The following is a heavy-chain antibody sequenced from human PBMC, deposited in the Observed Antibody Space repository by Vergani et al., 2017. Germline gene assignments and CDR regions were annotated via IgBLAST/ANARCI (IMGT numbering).Heavy chain of an antibody. CDR3: ARVKTETNGHLYYYYYMDV. J-gene: IGHJ6*03. CDR1: GGSFTSYH. CDR2: IDHTGRP. V-gene: IGHV4-34*01. Sequence: QVQLQQWGGGLLKPSETLSLTCVVNGGSFTSYHWTWIRQSPGEALEWVGDIDHTGRPDYNPSLKSRLTMSVDKSRNQFYLTLNSVTATDTAIYFCARVKTETNGHLYYYYYMDVWGQGTAVTVS. D-gene: IGHD2-8*01.